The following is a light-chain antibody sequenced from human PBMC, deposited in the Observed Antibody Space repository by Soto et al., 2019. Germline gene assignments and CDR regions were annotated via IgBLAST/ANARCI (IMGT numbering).Light chain of an antibody. CDR1: RSNVGSYKL. CDR3: CSSGGSPTYV. J-gene: IGLJ1*01. CDR2: EVY. Sequence: QSALTQPASVSGSPGQSITISCTGTRSNVGSYKLVSWYQQHPSKAPKLMIFEVYKRPSGVFNSFSDSNSSNEASLTIPALKVEDEVAYYCCSSGGSPTYVVGSGTKV. V-gene: IGLV2-23*02.